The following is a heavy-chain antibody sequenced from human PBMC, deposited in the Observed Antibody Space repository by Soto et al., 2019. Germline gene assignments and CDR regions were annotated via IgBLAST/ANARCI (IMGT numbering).Heavy chain of an antibody. CDR1: GYTFTSYD. J-gene: IGHJ4*02. V-gene: IGHV1-8*01. Sequence: QVQLVQSGAEVKKPGASVKVSCKASGYTFTSYDINWVRQATGQGLEWMGWMNPNSGNTGYAQKFQGRVTMTRNTSISTAYMELGSLRSEDTAVYYCARSFVYYGSTYWGYWGQGTLVTVSS. D-gene: IGHD3-10*01. CDR2: MNPNSGNT. CDR3: ARSFVYYGSTYWGY.